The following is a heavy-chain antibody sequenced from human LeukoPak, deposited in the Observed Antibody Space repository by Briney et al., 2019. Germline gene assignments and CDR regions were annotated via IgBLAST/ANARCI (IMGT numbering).Heavy chain of an antibody. D-gene: IGHD4-17*01. CDR3: ARGGPYGDYYYYYGMDA. CDR1: GGSISSSNW. Sequence: KPSETLSLTCAVSGGSISSSNWWSWVRQPPGKGLEWIGEIYHSGSTNYNPSLKSRVTISVDKSKNQFSLKLSSVTAADTAVYYCARGGPYGDYYYYYGMDAWGQGTTVTVSS. V-gene: IGHV4-4*02. CDR2: IYHSGST. J-gene: IGHJ6*02.